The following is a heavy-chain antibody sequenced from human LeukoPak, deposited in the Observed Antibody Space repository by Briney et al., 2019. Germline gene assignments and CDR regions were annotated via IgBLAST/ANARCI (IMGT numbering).Heavy chain of an antibody. Sequence: ASVKVSCKASGYTFTSCDINWVRQATGQGLEWMGWMNPNSGNTGYAQKFQGRVTMTRNTSISTAYMELSRLRSEDTAVYYCARGTLSRYFDWLSSYYYGMDVWGQGTTVTVSS. CDR2: MNPNSGNT. CDR1: GYTFTSCD. CDR3: ARGTLSRYFDWLSSYYYGMDV. V-gene: IGHV1-8*01. D-gene: IGHD3-9*01. J-gene: IGHJ6*02.